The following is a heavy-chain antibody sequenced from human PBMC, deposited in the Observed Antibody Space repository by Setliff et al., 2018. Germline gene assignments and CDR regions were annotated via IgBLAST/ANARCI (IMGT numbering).Heavy chain of an antibody. CDR1: GYTFAKYG. D-gene: IGHD1-26*01. V-gene: IGHV1-8*01. Sequence: GASVKVSCKASGYTFAKYGTSWVRQATGQGLEWMGWMNPDSGHAGFSQKFKGRVSMTRDTSINTAYMELSDLRSEDTGIYYCARKGWGDYWGQGSLVTVSS. CDR2: MNPDSGHA. CDR3: ARKGWGDY. J-gene: IGHJ4*02.